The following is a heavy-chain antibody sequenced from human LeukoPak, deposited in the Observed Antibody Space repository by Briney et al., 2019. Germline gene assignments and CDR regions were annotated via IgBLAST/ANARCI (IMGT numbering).Heavy chain of an antibody. Sequence: GGSLRLSCAPSGFTLTSYSINSVRQAPGPGLKWVSSISRTSTYIYNADSVKGRFTISRVKAENSLYLQMISVRAEDTAVYYCERGLWFGEGDYYCMDVWGQGTTVTVSS. D-gene: IGHD3-10*01. CDR1: GFTLTSYS. J-gene: IGHJ6*02. CDR2: ISRTSTYI. V-gene: IGHV3-21*01. CDR3: ERGLWFGEGDYYCMDV.